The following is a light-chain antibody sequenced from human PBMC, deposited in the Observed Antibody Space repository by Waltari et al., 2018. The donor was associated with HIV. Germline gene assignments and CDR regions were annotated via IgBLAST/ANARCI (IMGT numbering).Light chain of an antibody. CDR1: TGTVTSDPF. Sequence: QAVVTQEPSLTVSPGETVTLTCGSNTGTVTSDPFPYWFQQRPGQAPRALIYNTNNRHSWTPARFSGSLLGGKAALTLSGAQPDDEADYYCLLSYNDARLWVFGGGTKLTVL. J-gene: IGLJ3*02. V-gene: IGLV7-46*01. CDR3: LLSYNDARLWV. CDR2: NTN.